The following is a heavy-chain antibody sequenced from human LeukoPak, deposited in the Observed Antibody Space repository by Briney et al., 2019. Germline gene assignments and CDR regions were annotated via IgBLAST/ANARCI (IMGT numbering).Heavy chain of an antibody. Sequence: SGPTLVNPPRTLTLTCTFSGFSLRTSGMCVSWIRQPPGKALEWLPRIDWDDDKYYSTSLKTRLTISKDTSKNHVVLTMTNMDPVDTATYYCARTYDSSGYDPSFDDYWGQGTLVTVSS. CDR2: IDWDDDK. J-gene: IGHJ4*02. D-gene: IGHD3-22*01. V-gene: IGHV2-70*11. CDR3: ARTYDSSGYDPSFDDY. CDR1: GFSLRTSGMC.